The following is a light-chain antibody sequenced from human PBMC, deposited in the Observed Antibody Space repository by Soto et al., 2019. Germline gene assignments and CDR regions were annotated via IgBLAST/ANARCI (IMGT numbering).Light chain of an antibody. CDR3: QKYGRPWT. V-gene: IGKV1-5*03. CDR2: KAS. CDR1: QSISNW. J-gene: IGKJ1*01. Sequence: DIQMTQSPSTLPASVGDRVTITCRASQSISNWLAWYQQKPGKAPKLLIYKASSLETGVPSRFSGSGSGTEFTLTISSLQPDDFATYCCQKYGRPWTFGQGTKVQIK.